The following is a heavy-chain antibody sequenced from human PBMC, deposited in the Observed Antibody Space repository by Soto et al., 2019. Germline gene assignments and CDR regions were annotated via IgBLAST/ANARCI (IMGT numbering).Heavy chain of an antibody. Sequence: GGSLRLSCAASGFTFSSYGMHWVRQAPGKGLEWVAVIWYDGSNKYYADSVKGRFTISRDNSKNTLYLQMNSLRAEDTAVYYCARDGPSYYYDSSGYVDYWGQGTLVTVSS. V-gene: IGHV3-33*01. D-gene: IGHD3-22*01. CDR3: ARDGPSYYYDSSGYVDY. J-gene: IGHJ4*02. CDR2: IWYDGSNK. CDR1: GFTFSSYG.